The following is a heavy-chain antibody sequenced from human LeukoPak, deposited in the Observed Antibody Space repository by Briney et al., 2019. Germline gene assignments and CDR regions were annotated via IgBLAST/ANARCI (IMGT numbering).Heavy chain of an antibody. V-gene: IGHV1-46*01. Sequence: ASVKVSCKASGYTFTSYGISWVRQAPGQGLEWMGIINPSGGSTSYAQKFQGRVTMTRDTSTSTVYMELSSLRSEDTAVYYCARAPLSYFDYWGQGTLVTVSS. CDR2: INPSGGST. J-gene: IGHJ4*02. CDR1: GYTFTSYG. CDR3: ARAPLSYFDY.